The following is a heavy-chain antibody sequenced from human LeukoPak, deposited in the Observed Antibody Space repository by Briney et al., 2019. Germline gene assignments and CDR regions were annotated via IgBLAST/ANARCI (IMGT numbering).Heavy chain of an antibody. CDR2: ISSSSSYI. CDR3: ARGGLDVLLWFGESR. J-gene: IGHJ4*02. CDR1: GFTFSSYS. Sequence: GGSLRLSCAASGFTFSSYSMNWVRQAPGKGLGWVSSISSSSSYIYYADSVEGRFTISRDNAKNSLYLQMNSLRAEDTAVYYCARGGLDVLLWFGESRWGQGTLVTVSS. D-gene: IGHD3-10*01. V-gene: IGHV3-21*01.